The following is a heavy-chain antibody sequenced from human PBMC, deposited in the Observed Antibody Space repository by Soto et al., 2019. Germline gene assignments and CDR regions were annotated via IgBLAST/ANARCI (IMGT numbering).Heavy chain of an antibody. D-gene: IGHD2-15*01. CDR3: ERLNCSDGNCLDGMDL. CDR1: GDSVSSNGAC. CDR2: IYYRSKWFH. V-gene: IGHV6-1*01. Sequence: PSQTLSLTCVISGDSVSSNGACWNWIRQSPSRGLQWLGRIYYRSKWFHDYAASVESRMAINPDTSRNQFSLQLNYVTPEDTAVYYCERLNCSDGNCLDGMDLWGQGTTVTVSS. J-gene: IGHJ6*02.